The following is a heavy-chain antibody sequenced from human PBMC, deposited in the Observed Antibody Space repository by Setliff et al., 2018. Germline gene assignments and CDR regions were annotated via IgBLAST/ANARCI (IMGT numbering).Heavy chain of an antibody. CDR3: ARHRVGNSGYAIPILDF. CDR1: GYSFTDYW. D-gene: IGHD5-12*01. Sequence: GESLKISCKASGYSFTDYWIAWVRQVPGKGLEWMGIIYPSNSNIKYSPSFEAQITFSVDKSITTAYLQWSSLKAPDTAIYYCARHRVGNSGYAIPILDFWGQGALVTVSS. J-gene: IGHJ4*02. V-gene: IGHV5-51*01. CDR2: IYPSNSNI.